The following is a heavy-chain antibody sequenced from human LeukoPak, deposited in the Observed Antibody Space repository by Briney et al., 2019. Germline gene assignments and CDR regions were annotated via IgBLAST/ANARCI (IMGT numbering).Heavy chain of an antibody. D-gene: IGHD1-26*01. CDR1: GGSISSSSYY. CDR2: IYTSGST. J-gene: IGHJ4*02. Sequence: PSETLSLTCTVSGGSISSSSYYWSWIRQPAGKGLEWIGRIYTSGSTNYNPSLKSRVTMSVDTSKNQFSLKLSSVTAADTAVYYCARGGSYWPDYWGQGTLVTVSS. CDR3: ARGGSYWPDY. V-gene: IGHV4-61*02.